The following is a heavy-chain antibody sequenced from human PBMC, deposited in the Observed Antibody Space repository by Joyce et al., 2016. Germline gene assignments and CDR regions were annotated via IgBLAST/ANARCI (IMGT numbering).Heavy chain of an antibody. CDR3: ATRGA. J-gene: IGHJ6*04. CDR1: GFTVSSDF. Sequence: VQVVESGGGLIQPGGSLRLSCAVSGFTVSSDFMMWVRQAPGKELEWVSTIYSGTDSTHYAASVEGRFTISRDNSKNTLSLQMNTLRGEDTARYYCATRGAWGEGTTVTVSS. V-gene: IGHV3-53*01. CDR2: IYSGTDST.